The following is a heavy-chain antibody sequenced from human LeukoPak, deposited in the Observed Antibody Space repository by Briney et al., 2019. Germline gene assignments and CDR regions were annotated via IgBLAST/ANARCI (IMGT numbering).Heavy chain of an antibody. CDR2: ISSSSSYI. V-gene: IGHV3-21*01. CDR3: AREVLDTAMALGY. J-gene: IGHJ4*02. CDR1: GFTFSSYS. D-gene: IGHD5-18*01. Sequence: GGSLRLSCVASGFTFSSYSMNWVRQAPGKGLEWVSSISSSSSYIYYADSVKGRFTTSRDNAKNSLYLQMNSLRAEDTAVYYCAREVLDTAMALGYWGQGTLVTVSS.